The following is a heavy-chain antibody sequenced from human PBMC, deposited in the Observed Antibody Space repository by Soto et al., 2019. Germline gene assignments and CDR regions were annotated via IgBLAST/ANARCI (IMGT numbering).Heavy chain of an antibody. CDR2: IYYSGST. V-gene: IGHV4-31*03. CDR3: ARGVGSGWLNWVDT. CDR1: GGSISSGGYY. J-gene: IGHJ5*02. Sequence: QVQLQESGPGLVKPSQTLSLTCTVSGGSISSGGYYWSWIRQHPGKGLEWIGYIYYSGSTYYNPPLKSRVTISVDTSKNQFALKLSSVTAADTAVYYCARGVGSGWLNWVDTWGQGTLVTVSS. D-gene: IGHD6-19*01.